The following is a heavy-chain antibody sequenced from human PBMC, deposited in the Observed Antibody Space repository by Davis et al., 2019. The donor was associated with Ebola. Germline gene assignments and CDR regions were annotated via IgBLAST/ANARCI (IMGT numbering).Heavy chain of an antibody. J-gene: IGHJ5*02. CDR1: GGSLSGYF. V-gene: IGHV4-34*01. Sequence: SETLSLTCAVSGGSLSGYFWNWIRQTPGKGPEWIGEVNYLGSAKYNPSLKRRVSISVDTSKTQLSLRMTSVTAADTAVYYCARGVNPLRFLEWFARGNWFDPWGQGTLVTVSS. CDR2: VNYLGSA. D-gene: IGHD3-3*01. CDR3: ARGVNPLRFLEWFARGNWFDP.